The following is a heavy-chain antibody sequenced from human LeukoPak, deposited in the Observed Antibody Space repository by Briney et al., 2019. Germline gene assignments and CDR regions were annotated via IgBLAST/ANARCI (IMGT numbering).Heavy chain of an antibody. D-gene: IGHD2-2*01. CDR2: IYPGDSDT. CDR1: GYIFTSYW. Sequence: GESLQISCKGSGYIFTSYWIGWVRQLPGKGLEWMGIIYPGDSDTRYSPSFQGQVTISADKSISTAYLQWSSLKASDTAMYYCARRPGYCSSTSCYNWFDPWGQGTLVTVSS. J-gene: IGHJ5*02. V-gene: IGHV5-51*01. CDR3: ARRPGYCSSTSCYNWFDP.